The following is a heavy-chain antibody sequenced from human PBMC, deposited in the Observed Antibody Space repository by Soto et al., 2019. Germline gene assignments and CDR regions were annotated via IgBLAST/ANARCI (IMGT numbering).Heavy chain of an antibody. CDR1: GYTFTSYG. J-gene: IGHJ4*02. CDR3: ARVPYYYGSGSYSPLDY. D-gene: IGHD3-10*01. CDR2: INAGNGNT. Sequence: GASVKVSCKASGYTFTSYGITWVRQAPGQGLEWMGWINAGNGNTKYSQKFQGRVTITRDTSASTAYMELSSLRSEDTAVYYCARVPYYYGSGSYSPLDYWGQGTLVTVPQ. V-gene: IGHV1-3*01.